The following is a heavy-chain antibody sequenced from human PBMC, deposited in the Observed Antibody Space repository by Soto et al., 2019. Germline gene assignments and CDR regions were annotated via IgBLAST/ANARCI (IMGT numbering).Heavy chain of an antibody. D-gene: IGHD3-10*01. V-gene: IGHV4-30-4*01. CDR1: GGSINSVDYY. CDR2: IHYSGST. Sequence: PSETLSLSCTVSGGSINSVDYYWSWIRQPPGKGLEWIGYIHYSGSTDYNPSLKSRPTISVDTSKNQFSLRLSSVTAAATAGYYCAKVRLLRFGPHLSYYYGMDVSGQGATVTVTS. J-gene: IGHJ6*02. CDR3: AKVRLLRFGPHLSYYYGMDV.